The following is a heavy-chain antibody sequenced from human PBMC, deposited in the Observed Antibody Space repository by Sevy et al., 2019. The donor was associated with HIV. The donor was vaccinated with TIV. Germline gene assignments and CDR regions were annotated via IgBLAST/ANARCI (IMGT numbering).Heavy chain of an antibody. Sequence: GGSLRLSCSGSGFSFSNSAMNWVRQTPGKGLKYVSAISSDGVSTYYTDSVRGRFTMSRGNSMNTLYVQMSSLRVEDTAVYYGVKDPDYNFWRGDYGMDVWGQGTTVTVSS. CDR2: ISSDGVST. D-gene: IGHD3-3*01. CDR3: VKDPDYNFWRGDYGMDV. V-gene: IGHV3-64*05. CDR1: GFSFSNSA. J-gene: IGHJ6*02.